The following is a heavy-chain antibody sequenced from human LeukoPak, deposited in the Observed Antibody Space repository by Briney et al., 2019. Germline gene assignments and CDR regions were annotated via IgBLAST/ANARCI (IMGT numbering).Heavy chain of an antibody. Sequence: ASVKVSCKASGYTFTSYGISWVRQAPGQGLEWMGWISAYSGNTNYAQKLQGRVTMTTDTSTSTAYMELRSLRSDDTAVYYCARDASSRYCGSSSCVNWFDPWGQGTLVTVSS. J-gene: IGHJ5*02. V-gene: IGHV1-18*01. CDR1: GYTFTSYG. CDR3: ARDASSRYCGSSSCVNWFDP. D-gene: IGHD2-2*01. CDR2: ISAYSGNT.